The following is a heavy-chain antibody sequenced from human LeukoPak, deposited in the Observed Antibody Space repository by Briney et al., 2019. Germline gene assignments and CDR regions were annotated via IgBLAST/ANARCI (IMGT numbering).Heavy chain of an antibody. V-gene: IGHV3-74*01. D-gene: IGHD3-22*01. CDR1: VFRFSKFW. J-gene: IGHJ4*01. CDR3: EADPRLYDSSSIDY. CDR2: IKSDGTTT. Sequence: GGSLTLLCTPSVFRFSKFWVGCVRQAPGKGVVWVSRIKSDGTTTVYADSVKGRFTISRDNAKTLLYLKMKSLRAQDTAVCAREADPRLYDSSSIDYWGQGTPVTVSS.